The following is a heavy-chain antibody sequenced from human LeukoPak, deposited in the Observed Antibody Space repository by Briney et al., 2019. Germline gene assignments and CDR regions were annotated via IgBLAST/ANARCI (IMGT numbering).Heavy chain of an antibody. V-gene: IGHV3-23*01. J-gene: IGHJ4*02. CDR3: AKDLEFLRTVDTVMVGDYFDY. CDR2: ISGSGGST. D-gene: IGHD5-18*01. Sequence: GGSLRLSCAASGFTFSSYAMSWVRQAPGKGLEWVSAISGSGGSTYYADSVKGRFTISRDNSKNTLYLQMNSLRAEDTAVYYCAKDLEFLRTVDTVMVGDYFDYWGPGTLVTVSS. CDR1: GFTFSSYA.